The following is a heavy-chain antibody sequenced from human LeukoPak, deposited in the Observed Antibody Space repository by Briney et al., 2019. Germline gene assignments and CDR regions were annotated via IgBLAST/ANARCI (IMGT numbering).Heavy chain of an antibody. CDR3: ARGIAAAGPLGWFDP. CDR2: INPNSGGT. CDR1: GYTFTGYY. Sequence: ASVKVSCKASGYTFTGYYMHWVRQAPGQGLEWMGWINPNSGGTNYAQKFQGRVTMTRDTSISTAYMELSRLRSDDTAVYYCARGIAAAGPLGWFDPWGQGTLVTVSS. J-gene: IGHJ5*02. D-gene: IGHD6-13*01. V-gene: IGHV1-2*02.